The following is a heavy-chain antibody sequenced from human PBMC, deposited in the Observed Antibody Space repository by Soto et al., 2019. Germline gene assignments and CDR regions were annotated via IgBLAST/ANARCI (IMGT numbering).Heavy chain of an antibody. CDR3: ARGMEIYDFWSGYYDLYGMDV. CDR2: IWYDGSNK. CDR1: GYTFNTYG. J-gene: IGHJ6*02. V-gene: IGHV3-33*01. D-gene: IGHD3-3*01. Sequence: VASLRLSFEAYGYTFNTYGMHRFRKAPGKELEWVAVIWYDGSNKYYADSVKGRFTISRDNSKNTLYLQMNSLRAEDTAVYYCARGMEIYDFWSGYYDLYGMDVWGQGT.